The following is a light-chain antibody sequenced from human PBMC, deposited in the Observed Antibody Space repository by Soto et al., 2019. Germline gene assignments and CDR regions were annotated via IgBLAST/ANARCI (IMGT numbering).Light chain of an antibody. CDR2: DAS. Sequence: EIVLTQSPATLSLSPGEIATLSCSASQSVSSYLAWYQQKPGQAPRLLIYDASNRATGIPARFSGSGSGTDFTLTISSLQSEDFALYYCQQYNNWPPWTFGQGTKVDI. V-gene: IGKV3-11*01. CDR3: QQYNNWPPWT. CDR1: QSVSSY. J-gene: IGKJ1*01.